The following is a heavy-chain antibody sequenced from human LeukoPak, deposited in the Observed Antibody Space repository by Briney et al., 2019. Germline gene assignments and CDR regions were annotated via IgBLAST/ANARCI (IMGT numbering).Heavy chain of an antibody. CDR2: ISSSSSYI. J-gene: IGHJ3*02. D-gene: IGHD4-23*01. CDR3: ARGFYGGNSVHAFDI. CDR1: GFTFSSYS. Sequence: PGGSLRLSCAASGFTFSSYSMNWVRQAPGKGLEWVSSISSSSSYIYYADSVKGRFTISRDNAKNSLYLQMNSLRAEDTAVYYCARGFYGGNSVHAFDIWGQGTMVTVS. V-gene: IGHV3-21*01.